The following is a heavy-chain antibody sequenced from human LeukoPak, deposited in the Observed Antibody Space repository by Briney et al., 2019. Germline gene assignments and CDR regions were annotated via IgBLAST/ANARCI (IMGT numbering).Heavy chain of an antibody. J-gene: IGHJ4*02. CDR2: ISSSNYI. Sequence: GGSLRLSCAASGFTFSSYSMNWVRQTPGKGLEWVSSISSSNYIYYADSVKGRFTISRDNAKNSLYLQMNSLRAEDTAVYYCAREPTSMILWGQGTLVTVSP. D-gene: IGHD5-18*01. V-gene: IGHV3-21*01. CDR1: GFTFSSYS. CDR3: AREPTSMIL.